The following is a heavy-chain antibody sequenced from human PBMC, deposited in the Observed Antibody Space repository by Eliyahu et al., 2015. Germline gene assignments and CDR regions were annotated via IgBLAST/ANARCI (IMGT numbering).Heavy chain of an antibody. Sequence: QLQLQESGPGLVKPSETLSLTCTVSGGSISXSSYYWGWLRQPPGKGLEWIGSIYYSGSTYYNPSLKSRVTISVDTSKNQFSLKLSSVTAADTAVYYCASYSGLPLSYYMDVWGKGTTVTVSS. V-gene: IGHV4-39*01. CDR3: ASYSGLPLSYYMDV. D-gene: IGHD4-23*01. J-gene: IGHJ6*03. CDR1: GGSISXSSYY. CDR2: IYYSGST.